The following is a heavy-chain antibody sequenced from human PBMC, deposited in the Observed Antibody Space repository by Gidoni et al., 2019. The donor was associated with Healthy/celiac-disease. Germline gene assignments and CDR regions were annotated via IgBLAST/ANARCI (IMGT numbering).Heavy chain of an antibody. J-gene: IGHJ4*02. D-gene: IGHD3-9*01. V-gene: IGHV4-61*02. CDR1: GGSISSGSYY. CDR3: ARERDILTGYYFLD. CDR2: IYTSGST. Sequence: QVQLQESGPGLVKPSQTLSLTCTVSGGSISSGSYYWTWSRQPAGKGLEWIGLIYTSGSTNYNPSLKIRVTMSVDTSKNHFSLKLSSVTAADTAVYYCARERDILTGYYFLDWGQGTLVTVSS.